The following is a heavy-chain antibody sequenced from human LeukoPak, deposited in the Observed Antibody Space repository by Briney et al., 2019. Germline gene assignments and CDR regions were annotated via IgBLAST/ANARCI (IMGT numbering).Heavy chain of an antibody. J-gene: IGHJ6*04. CDR3: AREASLVRGIFITRYGLDV. CDR2: ISYNENT. Sequence: SETLSLTCTVSGGSVSSGTYYWTWIRQLPGKGLEWIAYISYNENTNYNPSLKSRLTISLDTSSNQFSLRLSSVTAADTAVYYCAREASLVRGIFITRYGLDVWGKGTTVTVSS. CDR1: GGSVSSGTYY. D-gene: IGHD3-10*01. V-gene: IGHV4-61*01.